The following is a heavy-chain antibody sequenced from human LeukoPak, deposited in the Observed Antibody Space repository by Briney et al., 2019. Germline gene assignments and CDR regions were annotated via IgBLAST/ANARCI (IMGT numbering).Heavy chain of an antibody. V-gene: IGHV3-74*01. CDR1: GFTFSSYW. D-gene: IGHD6-19*01. Sequence: GGSLRLSCAASGFTFSSYWMHWVRQAPGKGLVWVPRINSDGSSTSYADSVKGRFTISRDNAKNTLYLQMNSLRAEDTAVYYCARATSSGSYRILDYWGQGTLVTVSS. J-gene: IGHJ4*02. CDR2: INSDGSST. CDR3: ARATSSGSYRILDY.